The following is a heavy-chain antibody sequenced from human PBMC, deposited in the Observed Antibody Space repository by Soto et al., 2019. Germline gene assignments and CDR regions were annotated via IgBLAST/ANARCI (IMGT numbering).Heavy chain of an antibody. CDR1: GFTFTSSA. Sequence: QMQLVQSGPEVKKPGTSVKVSCKASGFTFTSSAVQWVRQARGQRLEWIGWIVVGSGNTNYAQKFQERVTITRDMSTSTAYMELSSLRSEDTAVYYCAADLPDTAIVIYYYYGMDVWGQGTTVTVSS. D-gene: IGHD5-18*01. CDR2: IVVGSGNT. J-gene: IGHJ6*02. V-gene: IGHV1-58*01. CDR3: AADLPDTAIVIYYYYGMDV.